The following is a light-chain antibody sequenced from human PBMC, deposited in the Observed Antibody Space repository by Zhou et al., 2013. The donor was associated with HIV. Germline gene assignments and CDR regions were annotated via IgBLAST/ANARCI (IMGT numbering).Light chain of an antibody. CDR2: AAS. CDR1: QDISRW. CDR3: QQYNSYSPWT. J-gene: IGKJ1*01. Sequence: DIQMTQSPSSVSASVGDRVTITCRASQDISRWLAWYQQKPGKAPKLLMYAASNLQSAVPSRFSGSGSGTEFTLTISSLQPDDFATYYCQQYNSYSPWTFGQGTKVEIK. V-gene: IGKV1D-16*01.